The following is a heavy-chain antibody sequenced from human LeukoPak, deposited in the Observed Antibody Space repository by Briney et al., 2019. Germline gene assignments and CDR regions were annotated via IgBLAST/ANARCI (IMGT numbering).Heavy chain of an antibody. D-gene: IGHD3-22*01. CDR2: INAGYGNT. CDR3: ARDPHPDYYDSSGYDVWGY. J-gene: IGHJ4*02. CDR1: GCTFTSYA. V-gene: IGHV1-3*01. Sequence: ASVKVSCKASGCTFTSYAMHWVRQAPGQGLEWMGWINAGYGNTKYSQKFQGRVTITRDTSASTAYMELSSLRSEDTAVYYCARDPHPDYYDSSGYDVWGYWGQGTLVTVSS.